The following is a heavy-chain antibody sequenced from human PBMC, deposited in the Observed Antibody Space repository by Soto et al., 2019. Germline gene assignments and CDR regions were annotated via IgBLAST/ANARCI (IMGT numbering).Heavy chain of an antibody. V-gene: IGHV1-69*13. J-gene: IGHJ6*02. CDR2: IIPIFGTA. Sequence: ASVKVSCKASGGTFSSYAISWVRQAPGQGLEWMGGIIPIFGTANYARKFQGRVTITADESTSTAYMELSSLRSEDTAVYYCARSYCTNGVCYNAADYYYYGMDVWGQGTTVTVSS. D-gene: IGHD2-8*01. CDR3: ARSYCTNGVCYNAADYYYYGMDV. CDR1: GGTFSSYA.